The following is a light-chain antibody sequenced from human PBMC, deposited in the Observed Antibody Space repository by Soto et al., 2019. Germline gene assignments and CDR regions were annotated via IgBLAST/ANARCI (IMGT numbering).Light chain of an antibody. CDR1: SSDVGGFNY. J-gene: IGLJ1*01. CDR2: EVS. CDR3: SSYISSSTVYV. V-gene: IGLV2-14*01. Sequence: QSVLAQPASVSGSPGQSITISCTGTSSDVGGFNYVSWYQQHPGKAPKLMIYEVSNRPSGVSNRFSGSKSGNTASLTISGLQAEDEADYYCSSYISSSTVYVFGTGTKVT.